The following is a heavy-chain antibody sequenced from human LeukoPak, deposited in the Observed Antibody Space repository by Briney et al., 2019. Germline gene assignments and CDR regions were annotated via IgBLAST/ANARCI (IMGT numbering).Heavy chain of an antibody. D-gene: IGHD2-2*02. J-gene: IGHJ5*02. CDR1: GGTFSSYT. CDR2: IIPIPGIA. CDR3: AREPYCSSTSCYTDWFDP. V-gene: IGHV1-69*04. Sequence: SVKVSCKASGGTFSSYTISWVRQAPGQGLEWMGRIIPIPGIANYAQKFQGRVTITADKSTSTAYMELSSLRSEDTAVYYCAREPYCSSTSCYTDWFDPWGQGTLVTVSS.